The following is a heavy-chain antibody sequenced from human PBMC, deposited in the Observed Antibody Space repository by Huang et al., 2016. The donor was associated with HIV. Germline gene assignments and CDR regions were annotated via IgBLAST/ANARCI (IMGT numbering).Heavy chain of an antibody. V-gene: IGHV3-30*18. CDR3: AKGGSAAAVLDF. D-gene: IGHD6-13*01. J-gene: IGHJ4*02. CDR1: GFTFSSYG. Sequence: QVQLVESGGGVVQPGRSLRISCAASGFTFSSYGMHWVRQAPGKGLGWVAVISYDAKTKYYADSVKGRFSSSRDNSKTTVYLQLNSLRLEDTAVYYCAKGGSAAAVLDFWGQGTLVTVSS. CDR2: ISYDAKTK.